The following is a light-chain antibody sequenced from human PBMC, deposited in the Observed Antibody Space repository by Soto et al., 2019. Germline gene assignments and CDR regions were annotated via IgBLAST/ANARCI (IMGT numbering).Light chain of an antibody. CDR2: DNN. CDR3: QSYDRSLSAPYV. V-gene: IGLV1-40*01. CDR1: SSNIGAHSD. J-gene: IGLJ1*01. Sequence: QAVVTQPPSVSGAPGQRVTISCTGSSSNIGAHSDVYWYQHLPGTAPKLLIYDNNNRPSGVPDRFSGSKSVTSASLAITGLQAEDEADYYCQSYDRSLSAPYVFGTGTKLTVL.